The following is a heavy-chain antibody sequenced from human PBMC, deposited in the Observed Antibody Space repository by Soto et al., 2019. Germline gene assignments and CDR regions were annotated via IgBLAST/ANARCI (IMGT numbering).Heavy chain of an antibody. Sequence: GGSLRLSCAASEFTVSRSAKSWVRQAPGKGLEWVSTLTGGAGATYYAESVKGRFTISRDNSKNALFLQMNSLRAEDTALYYCAKVFNSSGWFTGVYYYSGMDVWGPGTTVTVSS. CDR2: LTGGAGAT. D-gene: IGHD6-19*01. V-gene: IGHV3-23*01. CDR3: AKVFNSSGWFTGVYYYSGMDV. CDR1: EFTVSRSA. J-gene: IGHJ6*02.